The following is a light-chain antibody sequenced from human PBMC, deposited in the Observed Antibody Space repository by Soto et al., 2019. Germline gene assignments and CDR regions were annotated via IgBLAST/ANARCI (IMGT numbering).Light chain of an antibody. J-gene: IGLJ1*01. CDR2: DVS. CDR3: CSYAGDSYV. Sequence: QSALTQPASVSGSPGQSITISCTGTSSDVGNYNLVSWYQQHPGKAPKLMIYDVSKRPSGVSNRFSGSKSGNTASLTISGLQADDEADYYCCSYAGDSYVFGTRTKLTVL. V-gene: IGLV2-23*02. CDR1: SSDVGNYNL.